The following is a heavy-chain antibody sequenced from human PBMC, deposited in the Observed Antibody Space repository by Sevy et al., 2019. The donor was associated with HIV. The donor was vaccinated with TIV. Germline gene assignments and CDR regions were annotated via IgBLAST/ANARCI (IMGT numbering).Heavy chain of an antibody. D-gene: IGHD3-22*01. CDR3: ARGGTYYYDSSGHYAYAH. Sequence: GESLKISCAASGFTFSSYSMNWVRQAPGKGLEWVSSISSSSSYIYYADSVKGRFTISRDNAKNSLYLQLNSLRAEDTAVYYCARGGTYYYDSSGHYAYAHWGQGTLVTVSS. V-gene: IGHV3-21*01. J-gene: IGHJ4*02. CDR2: ISSSSSYI. CDR1: GFTFSSYS.